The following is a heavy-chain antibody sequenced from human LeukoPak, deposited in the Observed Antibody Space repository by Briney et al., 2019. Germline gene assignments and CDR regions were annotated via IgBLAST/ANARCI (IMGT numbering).Heavy chain of an antibody. D-gene: IGHD7-27*01. V-gene: IGHV4-4*07. Sequence: SETLSLTCTVSGGSISRYYWSWIRQPTGKGLEWIGRIYTSGSTNYNPSLKSRVTISVDTSKTQFSLKLSSVTAADTAVYYCATITGDYYFDYWGQGTLVTVSS. J-gene: IGHJ4*02. CDR3: ATITGDYYFDY. CDR2: IYTSGST. CDR1: GGSISRYY.